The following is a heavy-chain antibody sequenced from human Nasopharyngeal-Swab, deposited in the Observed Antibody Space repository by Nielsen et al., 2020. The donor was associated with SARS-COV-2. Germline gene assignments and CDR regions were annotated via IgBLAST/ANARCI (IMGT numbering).Heavy chain of an antibody. V-gene: IGHV3-48*03. Sequence: WNRQPPGKGLEWVSYISSSGSTIYYADSVKGRFTISRDNAKNSLYLQMNSLRAEDTAVYYCARVGVSLYYYYYGMDVWGQGTTVTVSS. D-gene: IGHD3-10*01. J-gene: IGHJ6*02. CDR3: ARVGVSLYYYYYGMDV. CDR2: ISSSGSTI.